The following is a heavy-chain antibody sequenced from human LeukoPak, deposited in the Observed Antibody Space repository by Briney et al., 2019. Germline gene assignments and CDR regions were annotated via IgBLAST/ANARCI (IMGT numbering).Heavy chain of an antibody. Sequence: GGSLRLSCAASGFTFTPYWMHWVRQAPGKGLVWVARINNDGSSTNYADSVKGRFTISRDDSKNTLYLQMNSLKTEDTAVYYCTTDRRIAASDYWGQGTLVTVSS. CDR1: GFTFTPYW. V-gene: IGHV3-74*01. D-gene: IGHD6-6*01. J-gene: IGHJ4*02. CDR2: INNDGSST. CDR3: TTDRRIAASDY.